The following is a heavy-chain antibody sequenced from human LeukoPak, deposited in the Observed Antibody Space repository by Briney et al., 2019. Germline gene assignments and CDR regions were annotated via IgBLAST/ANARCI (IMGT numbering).Heavy chain of an antibody. CDR1: GGSFSGYY. J-gene: IGHJ4*02. CDR3: ARSGRHTYYYDSKLIFDY. D-gene: IGHD3-22*01. CDR2: INHSGST. V-gene: IGHV4-34*01. Sequence: SETLSLTCAVYGGSFSGYYWSWIRQPPGKGLEWIGEINHSGSTNYNPSLKSRVTISVDTSKNQFSLKLSSVTAADTAVYYCARSGRHTYYYDSKLIFDYWGQGTLVTVSS.